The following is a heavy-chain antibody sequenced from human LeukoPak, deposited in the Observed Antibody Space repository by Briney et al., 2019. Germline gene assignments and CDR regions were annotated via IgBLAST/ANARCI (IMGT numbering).Heavy chain of an antibody. CDR2: IWYDGSNK. CDR1: GFTFSSYG. Sequence: GRSLRLSCAASGFTFSSYGTHWVRQAPGKGLEWVAVIWYDGSNKYYADSVKGRFTISRDNSKNTLYLQMNSLRAEDTAVYYCARVGATYPFDYWGQGTLVTVSS. J-gene: IGHJ4*02. D-gene: IGHD2-15*01. CDR3: ARVGATYPFDY. V-gene: IGHV3-33*01.